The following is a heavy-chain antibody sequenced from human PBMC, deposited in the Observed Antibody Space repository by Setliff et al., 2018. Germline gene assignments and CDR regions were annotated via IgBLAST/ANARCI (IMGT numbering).Heavy chain of an antibody. D-gene: IGHD3-10*01. CDR1: GGSISSHY. CDR2: FYHSGST. J-gene: IGHJ6*03. V-gene: IGHV4-59*08. Sequence: SETLSLTCNVSGGSISSHYWTWIRQPPGKGLEWIGYFYHSGSTNYNPSLKGRVTMTSDTSRNQLSLKLTSVSAADTAIYYCARSSYYASGNSHNYYMDAWGKGTAVTVSS. CDR3: ARSSYYASGNSHNYYMDA.